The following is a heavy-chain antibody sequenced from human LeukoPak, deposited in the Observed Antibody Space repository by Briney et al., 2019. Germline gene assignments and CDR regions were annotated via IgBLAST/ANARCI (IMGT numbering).Heavy chain of an antibody. CDR1: GGSISSYY. J-gene: IGHJ4*02. V-gene: IGHV4-59*12. Sequence: ASETLSLTCTVSGGSISSYYWSWIRQPPGKGLEWIGYIYYSGSTNYNPSLKSRVTISVDTSKNQFSLKLSSVTAADTAVYYCARTSTIFGTDYWGQGTLVTVSS. D-gene: IGHD3-3*01. CDR2: IYYSGST. CDR3: ARTSTIFGTDY.